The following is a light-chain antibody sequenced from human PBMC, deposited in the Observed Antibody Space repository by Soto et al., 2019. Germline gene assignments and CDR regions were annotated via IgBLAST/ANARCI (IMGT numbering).Light chain of an antibody. Sequence: EIVMTQSPATLSVSPGERATLSCRASQSVSTHLAWYQHKPGQAPRLLMYGASTRDTGIPGRFSGSGSGTKFTLTISSLQSEDFAVYYCQQYDTWPRTFGQGTKVEIK. CDR2: GAS. CDR1: QSVSTH. CDR3: QQYDTWPRT. V-gene: IGKV3-15*01. J-gene: IGKJ1*01.